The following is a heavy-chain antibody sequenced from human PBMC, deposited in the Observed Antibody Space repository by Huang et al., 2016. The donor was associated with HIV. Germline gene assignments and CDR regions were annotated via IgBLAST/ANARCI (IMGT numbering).Heavy chain of an antibody. J-gene: IGHJ5*02. CDR3: AYQQWLVGGLNH. V-gene: IGHV3-21*02. CDR2: SGSDSSYR. Sequence: EVELVESGGGLVKPGGSLRLSCAASGFAFSSYGMNWVRQAPGKGLEWVAFSGSDSSYRYYADSVKGRVTISRANAKSSIYLQLDSLRAEDTAVYYCAYQQWLVGGLNHWGQGTLVVVSS. CDR1: GFAFSSYG. D-gene: IGHD6-19*01.